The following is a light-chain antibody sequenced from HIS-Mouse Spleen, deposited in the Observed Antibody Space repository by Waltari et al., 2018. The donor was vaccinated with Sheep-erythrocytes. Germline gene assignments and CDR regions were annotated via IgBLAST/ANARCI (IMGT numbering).Light chain of an antibody. J-gene: IGLJ3*02. CDR1: SSDVGRYNL. CDR2: EGS. Sequence: QSALTQPASVSGSPGQSITISRTGTSSDVGRYNLVSWYQQHPAKAPKLMIYEGSKRPSGVSNRFSGSKYGNTASLTISGLQAEDEADYYCCSYAGSSTPWVFGGGTKLTVL. V-gene: IGLV2-23*01. CDR3: CSYAGSSTPWV.